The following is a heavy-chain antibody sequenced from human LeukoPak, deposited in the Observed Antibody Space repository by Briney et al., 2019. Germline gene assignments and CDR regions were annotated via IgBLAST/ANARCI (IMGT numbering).Heavy chain of an antibody. CDR2: INPNSGGT. CDR3: AKAHTYCSSVTCYADS. Sequence: ASVKVSCKASGYTFTGYYIHWVRQAPGQGLEWMGWINPNSGGTKYAQKFQGRVTMTRDTSISTAYMELSRLISDDTAVYYCAKAHTYCSSVTCYADSWGQGTLVTVSS. V-gene: IGHV1-2*02. J-gene: IGHJ4*02. CDR1: GYTFTGYY. D-gene: IGHD2-15*01.